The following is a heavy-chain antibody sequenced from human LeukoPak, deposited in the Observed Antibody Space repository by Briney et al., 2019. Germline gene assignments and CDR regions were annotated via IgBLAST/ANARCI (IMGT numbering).Heavy chain of an antibody. CDR3: ANLGLRYYFDY. Sequence: PGGSLRLSCAASGFTVSSNYMSWVRQAPGKGLEWVSAISGSGGSTYYADSVKGRFTISRDNSKNTLYLQMNSLRAEDTAVYYCANLGLRYYFDYWGQGTLVTVSS. CDR2: ISGSGGST. D-gene: IGHD3-16*01. J-gene: IGHJ4*02. CDR1: GFTVSSNY. V-gene: IGHV3-23*01.